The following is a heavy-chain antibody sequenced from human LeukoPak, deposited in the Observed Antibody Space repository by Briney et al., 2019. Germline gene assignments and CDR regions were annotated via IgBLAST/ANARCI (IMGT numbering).Heavy chain of an antibody. Sequence: ASVKVSCKASGYTFTSYDINWVRQATGQGLEWMGWMNPNSGNTGYAQKFQGRVTMTRNTSISTAYMELSSLRSENTAVYYCARGNIFGYDFWSGYPAYFDYWGQGTLVTVSS. CDR1: GYTFTSYD. CDR3: ARGNIFGYDFWSGYPAYFDY. J-gene: IGHJ4*02. V-gene: IGHV1-8*01. CDR2: MNPNSGNT. D-gene: IGHD3-3*01.